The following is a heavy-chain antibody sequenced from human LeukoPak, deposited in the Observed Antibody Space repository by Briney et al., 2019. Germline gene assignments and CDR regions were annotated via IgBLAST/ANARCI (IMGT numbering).Heavy chain of an antibody. CDR2: ISYDGSNK. J-gene: IGHJ3*02. CDR1: GFTFSSYA. V-gene: IGHV3-30*04. CDR3: ARAPRRDAFDI. Sequence: GGSLRLSCAASGFTFSSYAMHWVRQAPGKGLEWVAVISYDGSNKYYADSVKGRFTISRDNSKNTLYLQMNSLRAEDTAVYYCARAPRRDAFDIWGQGTMVTVSS.